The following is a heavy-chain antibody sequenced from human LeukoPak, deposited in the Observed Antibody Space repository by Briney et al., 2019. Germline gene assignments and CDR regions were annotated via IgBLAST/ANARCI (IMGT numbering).Heavy chain of an antibody. D-gene: IGHD3-16*02. CDR3: ARDRIGLRLGELSLFDY. CDR2: INSDGSWI. J-gene: IGHJ4*02. V-gene: IGHV3-74*01. Sequence: GGSLRLSCAASGFTFSNYWMHWVRQAPGKGLVWVSRINSDGSWINYADSVKGRFTISRDNAKNSLYLQMNSLRAEDTAVYYCARDRIGLRLGELSLFDYWGQGTLVTVSS. CDR1: GFTFSNYW.